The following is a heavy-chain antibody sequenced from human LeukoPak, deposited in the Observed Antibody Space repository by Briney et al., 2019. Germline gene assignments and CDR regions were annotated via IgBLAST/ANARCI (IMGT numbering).Heavy chain of an antibody. CDR1: GGSISSYY. J-gene: IGHJ4*02. CDR2: IYYSGST. V-gene: IGHV4-59*08. CDR3: ARHAGGGFGTIDY. Sequence: SETLSLTCTVSGGSISSYYWTWIRQPPGKRLEWIGYIYYSGSTNYNPSLKSRVTISVDTSKNQFSLKLTSVTAADTAVYYCARHAGGGFGTIDYWGQGTLVTVSS. D-gene: IGHD3-10*01.